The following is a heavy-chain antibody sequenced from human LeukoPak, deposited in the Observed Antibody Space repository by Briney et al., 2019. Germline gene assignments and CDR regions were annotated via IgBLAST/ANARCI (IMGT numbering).Heavy chain of an antibody. Sequence: ASVTVSCKASGYTFTNYYMHWVRQAPGQGLEWMGIINPSGGYTTYAQKFQGRVTMARDTSTSTVSMELSSLRSEDTAVYFCARQEDSSGYYYYWGQGTLVTVSS. CDR1: GYTFTNYY. CDR2: INPSGGYT. V-gene: IGHV1-46*01. CDR3: ARQEDSSGYYYY. D-gene: IGHD3-22*01. J-gene: IGHJ4*02.